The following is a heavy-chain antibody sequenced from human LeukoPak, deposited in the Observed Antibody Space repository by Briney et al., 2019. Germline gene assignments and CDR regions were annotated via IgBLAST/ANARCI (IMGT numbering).Heavy chain of an antibody. Sequence: GGSLRLSCAVSGFTVSGDYMSWVRQAPGKGLEWVSVMYSGGATYYADSVKGRFTISRDNAKNSLFLQMDSLRAEDTAMYYCARAGGTAVAGYFDYWGQGTLVTVSS. CDR2: MYSGGAT. CDR1: GFTVSGDY. CDR3: ARAGGTAVAGYFDY. D-gene: IGHD6-19*01. V-gene: IGHV3-53*01. J-gene: IGHJ4*02.